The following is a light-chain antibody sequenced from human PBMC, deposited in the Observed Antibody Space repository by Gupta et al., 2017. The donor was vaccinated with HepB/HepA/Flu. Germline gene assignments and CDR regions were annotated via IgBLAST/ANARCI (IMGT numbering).Light chain of an antibody. V-gene: IGKV3-11*01. CDR2: DAS. CDR1: QRVSLS. Sequence: IVLTQSPAPLSLSLGERASLSCRASQRVSLSLDWYQQKPGQAPMLLIYDASNRATGIPARFSGSGAGTDFPLTISSQEPEDVAVYYCQRRSNWPTFGQGTKLEIK. CDR3: QRRSNWPT. J-gene: IGKJ2*01.